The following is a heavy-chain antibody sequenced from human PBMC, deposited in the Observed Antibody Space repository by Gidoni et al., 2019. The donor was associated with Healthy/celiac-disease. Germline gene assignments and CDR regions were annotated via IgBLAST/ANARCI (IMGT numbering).Heavy chain of an antibody. Sequence: EVQLVESGGGLVKPGGSLRLSCAASGFTFSSYSMNWVRQAPGKGLGWVSSISSSSSYIYYADSVKGRFTISRDNAKNSLYLQMNSLRAEDTAVYYCARDESSTWRYWGQGTLVTVSS. D-gene: IGHD5-12*01. V-gene: IGHV3-21*01. CDR1: GFTFSSYS. J-gene: IGHJ4*02. CDR2: ISSSSSYI. CDR3: ARDESSTWRY.